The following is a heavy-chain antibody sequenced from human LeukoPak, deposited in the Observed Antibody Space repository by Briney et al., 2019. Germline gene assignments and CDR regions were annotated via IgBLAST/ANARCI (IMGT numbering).Heavy chain of an antibody. V-gene: IGHV3-48*01. Sequence: GGSLRLSCAASGFTFSSYSMNWVRQAPGKGLEWVSYISSTSSTMYYADSVRGQFTISRDNSKNTLYLRMNGLGAEDTAVYYCAREPRHCDADCFSLLDNWGQGTLVTVSS. CDR1: GFTFSSYS. J-gene: IGHJ4*02. CDR3: AREPRHCDADCFSLLDN. CDR2: ISSTSSTM. D-gene: IGHD2-21*02.